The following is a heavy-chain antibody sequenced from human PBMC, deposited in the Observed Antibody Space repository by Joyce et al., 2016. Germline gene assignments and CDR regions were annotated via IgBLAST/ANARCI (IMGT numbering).Heavy chain of an antibody. J-gene: IGHJ3*02. Sequence: EVQLWESGGGLVQPGGSLRISCAASGFTFSSYAMSWVRQAPGKGLEWIASISGGGITANYADSVKGRFTVSRDNFNNTLWLHMVSLRAEDTAIYYCAKDPTYGYSSWPNAYDIWGQGTRVTVSA. CDR2: ISGGGITA. D-gene: IGHD5-12*01. V-gene: IGHV3-23*01. CDR1: GFTFSSYA. CDR3: AKDPTYGYSSWPNAYDI.